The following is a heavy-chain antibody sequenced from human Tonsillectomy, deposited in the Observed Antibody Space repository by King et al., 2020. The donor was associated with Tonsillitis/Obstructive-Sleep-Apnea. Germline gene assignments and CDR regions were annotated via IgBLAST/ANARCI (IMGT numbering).Heavy chain of an antibody. CDR3: ALIDYGSGGDWFDP. D-gene: IGHD6-25*01. V-gene: IGHV2-5*02. Sequence: TLKESGPTLVKPTQTLTLTCSFSGFSLSTSGVGVGWIRQPPGKALEWLALIYWDDDKRYSPSLKSRLTITKDTSKNQVVLTMTNMDPVDTATYYCALIDYGSGGDWFDPWGQGTLVTVSS. CDR1: GFSLSTSGVG. J-gene: IGHJ5*02. CDR2: IYWDDDK.